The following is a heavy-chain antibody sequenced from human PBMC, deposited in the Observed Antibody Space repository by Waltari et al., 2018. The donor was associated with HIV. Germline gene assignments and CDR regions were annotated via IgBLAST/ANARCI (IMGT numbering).Heavy chain of an antibody. CDR1: GFTFSSYS. J-gene: IGHJ3*02. Sequence: EVQLVESGGGLVQPGGSLRLSCAASGFTFSSYSMNWVRQPPGKGLECFSYISSSSSTIYYADSVKGRFTISRDNAKNSLYLQMNSLRAEDTAVYYCARGNSSGRWAFDIWGRGTMVTVSS. CDR2: ISSSSSTI. V-gene: IGHV3-48*04. CDR3: ARGNSSGRWAFDI. D-gene: IGHD6-19*01.